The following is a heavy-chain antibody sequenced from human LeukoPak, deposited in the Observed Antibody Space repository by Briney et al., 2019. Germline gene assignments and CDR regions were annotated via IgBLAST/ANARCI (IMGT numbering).Heavy chain of an antibody. CDR2: ISGSGGST. D-gene: IGHD3-10*01. CDR3: AKNYGSSVNWFDP. V-gene: IGHV3-23*01. Sequence: GGSLRLSCAASGFTFSSYSMNWVRQAPGKGLEWVSAISGSGGSTYYADSVKGRFTISRDNSKNTLYLQMNSLRAEDTAVYYCAKNYGSSVNWFDPWGQGTLVTVSS. J-gene: IGHJ5*02. CDR1: GFTFSSYS.